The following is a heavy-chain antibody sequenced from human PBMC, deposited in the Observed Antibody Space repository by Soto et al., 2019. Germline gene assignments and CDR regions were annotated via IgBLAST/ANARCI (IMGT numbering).Heavy chain of an antibody. D-gene: IGHD3-10*01. Sequence: TETLSLTCTVSGGSISSYYWSWIRQPPGKGLEWIGYIYYSGSTNYNPSLKSRVTISVDTSKNQFSLKLSSVTAADTAVYYCARGMVRGVIPYYWGQGTLVTVSS. CDR3: ARGMVRGVIPYY. CDR2: IYYSGST. V-gene: IGHV4-59*01. CDR1: GGSISSYY. J-gene: IGHJ4*02.